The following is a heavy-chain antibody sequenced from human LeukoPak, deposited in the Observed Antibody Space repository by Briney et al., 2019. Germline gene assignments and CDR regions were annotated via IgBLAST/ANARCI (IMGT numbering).Heavy chain of an antibody. V-gene: IGHV4-34*01. Sequence: SETLSLTCAVYGGSFSGYYWSWIRQPPGKGLEWIGEINHSGSTNYNPSLKSRVTISVDTSKNQFSLKLSSVTAADTAVYYCAREAAHYDFWSGSHYYYYYMDVWGKGTTVTVSS. CDR3: AREAAHYDFWSGSHYYYYYMDV. CDR1: GGSFSGYY. D-gene: IGHD3-3*01. CDR2: INHSGST. J-gene: IGHJ6*03.